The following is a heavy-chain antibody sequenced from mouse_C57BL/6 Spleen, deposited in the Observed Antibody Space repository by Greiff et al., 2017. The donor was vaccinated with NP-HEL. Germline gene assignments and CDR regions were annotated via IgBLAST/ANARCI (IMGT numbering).Heavy chain of an antibody. V-gene: IGHV7-3*01. CDR2: IRNKANGYTT. J-gene: IGHJ1*03. D-gene: IGHD1-1*01. Sequence: EVHLVESGGGLVQPGGSLSLSCAASGFTFTDYYMSWVRQPPGKALEWLGFIRNKANGYTTEYSASVKGRFTISRDNSQSILYLQMNALRAEDSATYYCARYTPVVGGYFDVWGTGTTVTVSS. CDR3: ARYTPVVGGYFDV. CDR1: GFTFTDYY.